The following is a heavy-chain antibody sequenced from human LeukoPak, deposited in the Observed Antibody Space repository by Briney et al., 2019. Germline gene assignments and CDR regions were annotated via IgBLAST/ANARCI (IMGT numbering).Heavy chain of an antibody. V-gene: IGHV3-23*01. CDR1: GFSFSSYA. CDR2: ISGDGDST. CDR3: ARAYYSGSYYRLDY. D-gene: IGHD1-26*01. Sequence: PGGSLRLSCAASGFSFSSYAMSWVRQAPGQGLEWVSSISGDGDSTYYADSVKGRFTISRDNSKNTVSLQMSSLRAEDTAVYYCARAYYSGSYYRLDYWGQGTLVTVSS. J-gene: IGHJ4*02.